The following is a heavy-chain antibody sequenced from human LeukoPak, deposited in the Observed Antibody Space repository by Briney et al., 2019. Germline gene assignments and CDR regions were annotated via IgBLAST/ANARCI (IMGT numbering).Heavy chain of an antibody. CDR1: GYTFTSYD. Sequence: ASVKVSCKASGYTFTSYDINLVRQATGQGLEWMGWMNPNSGNTGYAQKFHGRVTMTRNTSISTAYMELSSLRSEATAVYYCARQRITMSRRWFDPWGQGTLVTVSS. J-gene: IGHJ5*02. CDR3: ARQRITMSRRWFDP. CDR2: MNPNSGNT. D-gene: IGHD3-22*01. V-gene: IGHV1-8*01.